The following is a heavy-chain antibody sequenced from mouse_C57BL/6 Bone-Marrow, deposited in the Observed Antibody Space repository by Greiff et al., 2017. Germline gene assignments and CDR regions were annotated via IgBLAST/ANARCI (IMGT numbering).Heavy chain of an antibody. V-gene: IGHV8-8*01. CDR3: ARIGYYCGSSPDFDY. CDR2: TWWDDDK. D-gene: IGHD1-1*01. CDR1: GFSLSTFGMG. Sequence: QVTLKESGPGILQPSQSLSLTCSFSGFSLSTFGMGVGWIRQPSGKGLEWLAHTWWDDDKYYNPALKSPLTTSKDTSKNQVFLKIANVDTADTATYYCARIGYYCGSSPDFDYWGQGTTRTVSS. J-gene: IGHJ2*01.